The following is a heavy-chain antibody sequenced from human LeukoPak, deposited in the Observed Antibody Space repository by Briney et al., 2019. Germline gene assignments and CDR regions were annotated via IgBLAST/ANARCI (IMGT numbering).Heavy chain of an antibody. CDR1: GSSFTSYW. CDR3: ARHFGYNQNWFDP. D-gene: IGHD1-14*01. J-gene: IGHJ5*02. Sequence: GGSLNISWKGPGSSFTSYWIGGVRRLHGKGLEWMGIIYPGDFDTRYSTSFQGQVTISADKSISTAYLQWSSLKASDTAMYYCARHFGYNQNWFDPWGQGTLVTVSS. V-gene: IGHV5-51*01. CDR2: IYPGDFDT.